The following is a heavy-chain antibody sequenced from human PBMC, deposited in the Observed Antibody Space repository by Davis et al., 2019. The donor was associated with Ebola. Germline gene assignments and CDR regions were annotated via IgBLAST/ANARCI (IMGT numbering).Heavy chain of an antibody. Sequence: ESLIPPCASPGFTLGRSAMHWGGQASGHGLGRVGRIRSKANRYATAYAASVKGRFTISRDDSKNTAYLQMNSLKTEDTAVYYCTTTTADDYWGQGTLVTVSS. V-gene: IGHV3-73*01. J-gene: IGHJ4*02. CDR2: IRSKANRYAT. CDR1: GFTLGRSA. CDR3: TTTTADDY. D-gene: IGHD4-11*01.